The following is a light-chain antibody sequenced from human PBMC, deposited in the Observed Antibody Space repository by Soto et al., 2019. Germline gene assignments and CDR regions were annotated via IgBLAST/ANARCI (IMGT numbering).Light chain of an antibody. CDR1: SSDVGGCKY. Sequence: QSALTQPASVSGSPGQSITISCTGTSSDVGGCKYVSWYQQHPGKAPKLMIYDVSNRPSGVSNRFSGSKSGNTASLTISGLQAEDEADYYCSSYTNSGTLVVFGGGTKLTVL. V-gene: IGLV2-14*01. CDR2: DVS. CDR3: SSYTNSGTLVV. J-gene: IGLJ2*01.